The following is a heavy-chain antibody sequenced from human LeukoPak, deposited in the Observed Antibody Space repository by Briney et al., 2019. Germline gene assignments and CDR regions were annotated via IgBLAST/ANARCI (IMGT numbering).Heavy chain of an antibody. V-gene: IGHV3-30-3*01. D-gene: IGHD2-8*01. Sequence: PGGSLRLSCLASEFSFSSYSMNWVRQAPGKGLEWVAVISYDGSNKYYADSVKGRFTISRDNSKNTLYLQMNSLRAEDTAVYYCAREPLMGYMDVWGKGTTVTVSS. CDR2: ISYDGSNK. CDR3: AREPLMGYMDV. J-gene: IGHJ6*03. CDR1: EFSFSSYS.